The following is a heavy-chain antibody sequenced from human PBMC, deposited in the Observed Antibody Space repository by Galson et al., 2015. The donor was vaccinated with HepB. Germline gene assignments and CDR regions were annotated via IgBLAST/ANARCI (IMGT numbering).Heavy chain of an antibody. CDR2: INPNSGGT. CDR1: GYTFTGYY. D-gene: IGHD2-2*02. V-gene: IGHV1-2*04. J-gene: IGHJ6*02. Sequence: SVKVSCKASGYTFTGYYMHWVRQAPGQGLEWMGWINPNSGGTNYAQKFQGWVTMTRDTSISTAYMELSRLRSDDTAVYYCARDQARIVVVPAAIRIYYYGMDVWGQGTTVTVSS. CDR3: ARDQARIVVVPAAIRIYYYGMDV.